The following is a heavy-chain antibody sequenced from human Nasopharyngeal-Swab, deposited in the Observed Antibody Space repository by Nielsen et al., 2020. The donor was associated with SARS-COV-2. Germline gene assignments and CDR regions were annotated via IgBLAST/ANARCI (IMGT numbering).Heavy chain of an antibody. Sequence: GESLKISCAASGFTVTYNYMSWVRQAPGKGLEWVSLISTGGTTSYADSAKGRFTIPRDISKNTLYLQMNSLRAEDTAVYYCARDRGFDGYYYMDVWGKGTTVTVSS. CDR3: ARDRGFDGYYYMDV. CDR2: ISTGGTT. CDR1: GFTVTYNY. V-gene: IGHV3-53*01. D-gene: IGHD3-10*01. J-gene: IGHJ6*03.